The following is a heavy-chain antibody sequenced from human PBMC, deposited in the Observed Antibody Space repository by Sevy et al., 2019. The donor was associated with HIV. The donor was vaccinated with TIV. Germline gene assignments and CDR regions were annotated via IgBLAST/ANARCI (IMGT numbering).Heavy chain of an antibody. Sequence: ASVKVSCKASGYSFGIYDLIWVRQAPGQGLEWMGWITPYSGDTTYAERFQGRVTMTTDTSTRTAYMELSSLTSDDAGVYYCARGRFPVPNNGTYFFDSWAQGTLVTVSS. CDR1: GYSFGIYD. CDR2: ITPYSGDT. D-gene: IGHD1-26*01. J-gene: IGHJ4*02. CDR3: ARGRFPVPNNGTYFFDS. V-gene: IGHV1-18*01.